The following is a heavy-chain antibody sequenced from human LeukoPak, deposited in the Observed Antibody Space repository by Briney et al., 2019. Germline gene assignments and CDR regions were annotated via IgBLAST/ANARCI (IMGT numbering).Heavy chain of an antibody. V-gene: IGHV4-38-2*02. J-gene: IGHJ3*02. CDR1: GYSMSSGYY. CDR3: ARDTYYYDNGDYIDVFDS. D-gene: IGHD3-22*01. Sequence: SETLSLTCSVSGYSMSSGYYRGWIRQPPGKGLEWIGSIYHSGTTYYNPSLRGRVTISVDTSKNQFSLKLSSVIATDTAVYYCARDTYYYDNGDYIDVFDSWGQGTMVTVSS. CDR2: IYHSGTT.